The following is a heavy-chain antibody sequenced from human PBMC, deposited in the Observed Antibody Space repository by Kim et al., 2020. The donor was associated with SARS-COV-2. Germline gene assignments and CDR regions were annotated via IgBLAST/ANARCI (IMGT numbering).Heavy chain of an antibody. V-gene: IGHV1-69*01. Sequence: QKVQGRVTITEDESTRTAYMELSSLRSEDTAFYYCVRRGGVRYGGNSLDYWGQGTLVTVSS. J-gene: IGHJ4*02. D-gene: IGHD2-21*02. CDR3: VRRGGVRYGGNSLDY.